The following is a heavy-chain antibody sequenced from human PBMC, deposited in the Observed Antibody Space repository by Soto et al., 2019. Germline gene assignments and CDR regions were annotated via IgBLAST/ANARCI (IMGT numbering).Heavy chain of an antibody. CDR3: ARERGICSGGSCHPGGDY. CDR2: ISAYNGNT. CDR1: GYTFTSYG. D-gene: IGHD2-15*01. J-gene: IGHJ4*02. V-gene: IGHV1-18*01. Sequence: QVQLVQSGAEVKKPGASVKVSCKASGYTFTSYGISWVRQAPGQGLEWMGWISAYNGNTNYAQKLQGRVTMTTDTSTIRAYMELRSLRSDDTPVYYWARERGICSGGSCHPGGDYLGQGTLVPVSS.